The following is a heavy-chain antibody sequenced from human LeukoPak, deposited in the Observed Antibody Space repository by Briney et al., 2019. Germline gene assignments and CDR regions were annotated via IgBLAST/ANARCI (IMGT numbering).Heavy chain of an antibody. CDR1: DDSISNYY. J-gene: IGHJ4*02. CDR2: LDPSGTT. Sequence: SETLSLTCTVSDDSISNYYWSWMRQPAGKGLEWIGRLDPSGTTNYSPSLRSRVTMSADTSKNQFSLRLKSVTAADTAVYYCARGVYGSGDYWGQGTLVTVSS. V-gene: IGHV4-4*07. D-gene: IGHD3-10*01. CDR3: ARGVYGSGDY.